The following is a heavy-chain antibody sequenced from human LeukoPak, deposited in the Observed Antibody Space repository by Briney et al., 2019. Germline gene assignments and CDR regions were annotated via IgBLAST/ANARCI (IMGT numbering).Heavy chain of an antibody. D-gene: IGHD2-15*01. J-gene: IGHJ4*02. CDR3: VNRLAATRVDY. V-gene: IGHV3-23*01. CDR2: INGNGGST. Sequence: GGSLRLSCAASGFTFSSYAMSWVRQAPGKGLEWVSGINGNGGSTYYTDSVKGRFTISRDNSKNTLYLQMNSLGAEDTAVYYCVNRLAATRVDYWGQGTLVTVSS. CDR1: GFTFSSYA.